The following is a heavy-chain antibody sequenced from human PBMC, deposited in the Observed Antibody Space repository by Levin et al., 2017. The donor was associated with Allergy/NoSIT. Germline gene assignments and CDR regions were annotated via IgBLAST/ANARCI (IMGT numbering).Heavy chain of an antibody. V-gene: IGHV3-7*01. D-gene: IGHD3-3*01. CDR2: IKKDGSQT. J-gene: IGHJ3*02. Sequence: QSGGSLRLSCTGFGVTLTNYWLAWVRQAPGKGLEWVADIKKDGSQTEYLGSVKGRFIISRDNARNSVYLQMNGLRVEDTGVYYCARDPADDFWGAFDIWGQGTTVIVSS. CDR3: ARDPADDFWGAFDI. CDR1: GVTLTNYW.